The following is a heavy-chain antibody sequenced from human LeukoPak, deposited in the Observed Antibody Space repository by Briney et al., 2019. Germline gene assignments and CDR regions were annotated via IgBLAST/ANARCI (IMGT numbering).Heavy chain of an antibody. CDR1: GGSISSGSYY. J-gene: IGHJ4*02. CDR3: AREYYYGSGMDY. V-gene: IGHV4-61*02. CDR2: IYTSGST. Sequence: SEALSLTCTVSGGSISSGSYYWSWTRQPAGKGLEWIGRIYTSGSTNYNPSLKSRVTISVDTSKNQFSLKLSSVTAADTAVYYCAREYYYGSGMDYWGQGTLVTVSS. D-gene: IGHD3-10*01.